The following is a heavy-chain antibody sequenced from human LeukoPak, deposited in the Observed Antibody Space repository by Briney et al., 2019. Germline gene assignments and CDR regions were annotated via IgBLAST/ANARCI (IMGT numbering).Heavy chain of an antibody. V-gene: IGHV3-48*03. D-gene: IGHD2/OR15-2a*01. CDR1: GFTFSSYE. J-gene: IGHJ6*04. Sequence: GGSLRLSCAASGFTFSSYEMNWVRQAPEKGLEWVSYISSSGSTIYYADSVKGRFTISRDNAKNSLYLQMNSLRAEDTAVYYCARSKLLLPDGMDVWGKGTTVTVSS. CDR2: ISSSGSTI. CDR3: ARSKLLLPDGMDV.